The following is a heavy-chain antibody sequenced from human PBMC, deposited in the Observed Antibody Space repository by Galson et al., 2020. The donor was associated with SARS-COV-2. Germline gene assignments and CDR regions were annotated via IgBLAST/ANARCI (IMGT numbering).Heavy chain of an antibody. J-gene: IGHJ4*02. CDR3: ARRGGSFGRWYFDY. Sequence: TNSGGSLRLSCKGSGYSFTSYWIGWVRQVPGRGLEWMGIIYPGDSDIRYSPSFQGQVTISADKSISTAYLQWSSLKASDTAIYYCARRGGSFGRWYFDYWGQGTLVSVSS. V-gene: IGHV5-51*01. CDR2: IYPGDSDI. D-gene: IGHD1-26*01. CDR1: GYSFTSYW.